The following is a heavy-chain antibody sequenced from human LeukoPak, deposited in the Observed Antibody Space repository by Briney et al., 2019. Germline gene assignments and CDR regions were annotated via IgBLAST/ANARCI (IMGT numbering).Heavy chain of an antibody. Sequence: GGSLRLSCAASGFTFSSYAMSWVRQAPGKGLEWVSAISGSGGSTYYADSVQGRFTISRDNFQNTLFLQMNSLRVEDTAMYYCARWYCSSITCYYDYWGQGTLVTVSS. CDR3: ARWYCSSITCYYDY. CDR1: GFTFSSYA. J-gene: IGHJ4*02. D-gene: IGHD2-2*01. CDR2: ISGSGGST. V-gene: IGHV3-23*01.